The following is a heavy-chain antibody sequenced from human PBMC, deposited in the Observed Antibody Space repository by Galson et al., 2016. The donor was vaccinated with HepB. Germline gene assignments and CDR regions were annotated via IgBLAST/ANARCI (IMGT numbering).Heavy chain of an antibody. V-gene: IGHV1-3*04. CDR2: INIDNGDT. CDR1: GYTFTTYS. J-gene: IGHJ3*02. D-gene: IGHD3-16*01. CDR3: ARRIVVGGLMDAFDI. Sequence: SVKVSCKASGYTFTTYSMHWVRQAPGQRLEWMGWINIDNGDTEYSLKFQGRLTITRDTSASTAYMELSSLTSEDTAVYYSARRIVVGGLMDAFDIWGQGTMVTVSS.